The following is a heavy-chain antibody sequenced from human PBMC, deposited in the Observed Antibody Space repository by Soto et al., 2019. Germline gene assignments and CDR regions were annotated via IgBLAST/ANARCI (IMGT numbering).Heavy chain of an antibody. Sequence: GASVKVSCKASGYTFTSYDISWVRQAPGQGLEWMGWISAYNGNTNYAQKLQGRVTMTTDTSTSTAYMELRSLRSDDTAVYYCASRAGYDSSGYYYYWGQGTLVTVSS. CDR1: GYTFTSYD. J-gene: IGHJ4*02. V-gene: IGHV1-18*01. D-gene: IGHD3-22*01. CDR2: ISAYNGNT. CDR3: ASRAGYDSSGYYYY.